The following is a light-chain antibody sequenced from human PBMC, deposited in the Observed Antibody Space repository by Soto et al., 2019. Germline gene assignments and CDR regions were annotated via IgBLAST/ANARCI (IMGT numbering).Light chain of an antibody. V-gene: IGLV1-47*02. Sequence: QAVVTQPPSASGTPGQRVTISCSGSSSNIGTNYVYWYQQLPGTAPKLLMFGNNQRPSGVPDRFSGSKSGTSASLAISGLRSEDEADYYCAAWDDSLSGVVFGGGTKLTVL. CDR2: GNN. J-gene: IGLJ2*01. CDR3: AAWDDSLSGVV. CDR1: SSNIGTNY.